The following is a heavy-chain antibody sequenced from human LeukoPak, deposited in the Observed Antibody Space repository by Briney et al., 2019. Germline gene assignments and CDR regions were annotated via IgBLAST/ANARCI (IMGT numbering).Heavy chain of an antibody. V-gene: IGHV3-23*01. CDR2: ISGSGGST. CDR3: AKCSVGTVAPPPYFDY. J-gene: IGHJ4*02. CDR1: GFTFSSYA. D-gene: IGHD4-17*01. Sequence: PGGSLRLSCAASGFTFSSYAMSWVRQAPGKGLEWVSAISGSGGSTYYADSVKGRFTISRDNSKNTLYLQMNSLRAEDTAVYYCAKCSVGTVAPPPYFDYWGQGTLVTVSS.